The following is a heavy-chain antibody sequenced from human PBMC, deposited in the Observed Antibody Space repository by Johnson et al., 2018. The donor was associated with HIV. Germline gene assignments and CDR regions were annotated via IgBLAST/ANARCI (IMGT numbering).Heavy chain of an antibody. J-gene: IGHJ3*02. CDR1: GFTFVDYG. CDR2: INWNGGST. CDR3: ARDHLRRSHAFDI. V-gene: IGHV3-20*04. Sequence: VQLVASGGGVIRPGGSLRLSCAASGFTFVDYGMSWVRQAPGQGLEWVSGINWNGGSTGYADSVKGRFTISRDNSKNTLYLQMNSLRAEDTAVYYCARDHLRRSHAFDIWGQGTMVTVSS. D-gene: IGHD2-15*01.